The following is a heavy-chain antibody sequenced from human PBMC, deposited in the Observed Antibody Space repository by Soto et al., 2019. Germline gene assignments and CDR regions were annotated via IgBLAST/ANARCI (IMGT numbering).Heavy chain of an antibody. CDR2: IIPIFGTA. D-gene: IGHD3-16*01. Sequence: SVKVSCKASGGTFSSYAISWVRQAPGQGLEWMGGIIPIFGTANYAQKFQGRVTITADESTSTAYMELSSLRSEDTAVYYCARGSRVVPGLGVTTFYPFDYWGQGTLVTVSS. V-gene: IGHV1-69*13. J-gene: IGHJ4*02. CDR3: ARGSRVVPGLGVTTFYPFDY. CDR1: GGTFSSYA.